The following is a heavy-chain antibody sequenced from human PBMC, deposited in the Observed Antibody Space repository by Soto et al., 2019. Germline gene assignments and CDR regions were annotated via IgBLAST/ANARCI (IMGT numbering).Heavy chain of an antibody. CDR1: GYAFTSYD. Sequence: ASVKVSCKASGYAFTSYDIYWVRQATGQGLEWMGWLNPNTGNSGYAQKFQGRITVTSDTSINTVHMELSSLRSEDTAVYYCARRAETNGWNGFGADKYYFDFWGQGTLVTVSS. J-gene: IGHJ4*02. CDR3: ARRAETNGWNGFGADKYYFDF. CDR2: LNPNTGNS. V-gene: IGHV1-8*01. D-gene: IGHD1-1*01.